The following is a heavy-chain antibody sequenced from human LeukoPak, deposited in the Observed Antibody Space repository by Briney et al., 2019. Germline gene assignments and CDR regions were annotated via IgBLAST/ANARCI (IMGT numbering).Heavy chain of an antibody. J-gene: IGHJ5*02. CDR3: ARDMGTTRLDL. V-gene: IGHV3-33*01. CDR2: IWCDGSNK. CDR1: GLTFSSYG. D-gene: IGHD1-1*01. Sequence: GGSLRLSCAASGLTFSSYGMHWVRQAPGKGLEWVAVIWCDGSNKYYADSVKGRFTISRDNSKNTLYLQVSSLRADDTAVYYCARDMGTTRLDLWGQGTLVTVSS.